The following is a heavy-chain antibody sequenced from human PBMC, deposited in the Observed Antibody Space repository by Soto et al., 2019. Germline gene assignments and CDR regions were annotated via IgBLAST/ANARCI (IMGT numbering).Heavy chain of an antibody. CDR3: AKTMSRLGGYDLTWLAP. CDR1: GFIFSDYA. V-gene: IGHV3-23*01. D-gene: IGHD5-12*01. CDR2: ISGTRGRHRNT. Sequence: EVHLLESGGNLVQPGMSLRLSCAASGFIFSDYAMTWVRQAPGKGLEWVSTISGTRGRHRNTFYTASVKGRFTVTRDNSKNTLFLEMNGLRVEDTAVYYCAKTMSRLGGYDLTWLAPGGQGPLVTVSS. J-gene: IGHJ5*02.